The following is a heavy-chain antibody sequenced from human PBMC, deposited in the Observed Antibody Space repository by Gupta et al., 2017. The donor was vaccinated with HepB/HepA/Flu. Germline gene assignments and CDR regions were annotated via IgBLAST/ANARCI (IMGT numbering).Heavy chain of an antibody. CDR3: ARGTRSYYYYYYMDV. J-gene: IGHJ6*03. Sequence: QVQLQESGPGLVKPSQTLSLTCTVSGGSISSGGYYWSWIRQHPGKGLEWIGYIYYSGSTYYNPSLKSRVTISVDTSKNQFSLKLSSVTAADTAVYYCARGTRSYYYYYYMDVWGKGTTVTVSS. CDR1: GGSISSGGYY. CDR2: IYYSGST. V-gene: IGHV4-31*03.